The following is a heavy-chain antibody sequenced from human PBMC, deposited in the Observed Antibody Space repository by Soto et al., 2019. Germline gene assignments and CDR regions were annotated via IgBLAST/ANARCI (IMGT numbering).Heavy chain of an antibody. J-gene: IGHJ5*02. CDR2: ISYDGSNK. CDR3: ARDVIAARPGWFDP. D-gene: IGHD6-6*01. V-gene: IGHV3-30-3*01. CDR1: GFTFSSYA. Sequence: PGGSLRLSCAASGFTFSSYAMHWVRQAPGKGLEWVAVISYDGSNKYYADSVKGRFTISRDNSKNTLYLQMNSLRAEDTAVYFCARDVIAARPGWFDPWGQGTLVTVSS.